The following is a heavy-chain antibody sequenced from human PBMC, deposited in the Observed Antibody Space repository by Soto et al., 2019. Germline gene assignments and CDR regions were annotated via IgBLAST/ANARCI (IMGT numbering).Heavy chain of an antibody. D-gene: IGHD6-6*01. J-gene: IGHJ4*02. CDR3: ARSIAVPSSHIDH. V-gene: IGHV4-59*01. CDR1: GGSMSGYY. CDR2: VYYTGST. Sequence: SETLSLTCRVSGGSMSGYYWSWIRQAPGKGLEWIGYVYYTGSTNYNPSLQSRVTISVDTSNKQFSLSLRLVTAADTAVYFCARSIAVPSSHIDHWGQGIRVTVYS.